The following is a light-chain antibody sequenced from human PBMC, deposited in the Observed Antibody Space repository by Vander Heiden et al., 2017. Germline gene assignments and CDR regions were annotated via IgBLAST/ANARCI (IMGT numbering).Light chain of an antibody. CDR1: QSISSC. J-gene: IGKJ1*01. CDR3: QQYNSYSPWT. V-gene: IGKV1-5*01. CDR2: DAS. Sequence: DIQMTQSPSTLSASVGDRVTITCRASQSISSCLAWYQQKPGKAPKLLIYDASSLESGVPSRFSGSGYGKEFTLTISSRQPDDFATYYCQQYNSYSPWTFGQGTKVEIK.